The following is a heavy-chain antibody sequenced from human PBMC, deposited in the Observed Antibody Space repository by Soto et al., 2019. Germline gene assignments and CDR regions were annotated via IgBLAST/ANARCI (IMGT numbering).Heavy chain of an antibody. D-gene: IGHD5-18*01. J-gene: IGHJ6*02. CDR1: GFTFDDYA. CDR3: AKSYRFDYYYGMDV. V-gene: IGHV3-9*01. Sequence: PGGSLRLSCAASGFTFDDYAMHWVRQAPGKGLEWVSGISWNSGSIGYADSVKGRFTISRDNAKNSLYLQMNSLRAEDTALYYCAKSYRFDYYYGMDVWGQGTTVTVSS. CDR2: ISWNSGSI.